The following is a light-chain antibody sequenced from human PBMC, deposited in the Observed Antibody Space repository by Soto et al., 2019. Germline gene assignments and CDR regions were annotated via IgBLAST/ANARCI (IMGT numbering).Light chain of an antibody. V-gene: IGKV3D-15*01. J-gene: IGKJ5*01. CDR3: QQYNNWPPIN. Sequence: DIVMTQSPSTLPVSPGERATLSCRASQSVSSNLAWYQQKPGQAPRLLIYGASTMATGIPARFSGSGSGTEVTLTISSLPSEDFAVYYCQQYNNWPPINFGQGTRLEIK. CDR2: GAS. CDR1: QSVSSN.